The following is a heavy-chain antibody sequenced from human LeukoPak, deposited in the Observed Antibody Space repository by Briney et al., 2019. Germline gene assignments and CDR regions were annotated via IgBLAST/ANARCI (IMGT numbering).Heavy chain of an antibody. V-gene: IGHV1-46*01. CDR3: ARDLADIVVVPAPGGYYYYGMDV. CDR2: INPSGGST. J-gene: IGHJ6*02. CDR1: GYTFTSYY. Sequence: ASVKVSCKASGYTFTSYYMHWVRQAPGQGLEWMGIINPSGGSTSYAQKFQGRVTMTRDTSTSTVYMELSSLRSEDTAVYYCARDLADIVVVPAPGGYYYYGMDVWGQGTTVTVSS. D-gene: IGHD2-2*01.